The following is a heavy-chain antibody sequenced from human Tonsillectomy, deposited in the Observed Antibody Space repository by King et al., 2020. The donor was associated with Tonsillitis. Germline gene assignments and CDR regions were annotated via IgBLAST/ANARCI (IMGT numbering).Heavy chain of an antibody. CDR3: ARRYSTAWAMDN. D-gene: IGHD6-19*01. J-gene: IGHJ4*02. CDR1: GFTVSSNY. CDR2: IYSGSGT. Sequence: DVQLVESGGGLVQPGGSLRLSCAASGFTVSSNYMTWVRQAPGKGLEWVSVIYSGSGTYYADSVKGRFTISRHISENTLYLQMNNLRPEDTAVYYCARRYSTAWAMDNWGQGTRVTVSS. V-gene: IGHV3-53*04.